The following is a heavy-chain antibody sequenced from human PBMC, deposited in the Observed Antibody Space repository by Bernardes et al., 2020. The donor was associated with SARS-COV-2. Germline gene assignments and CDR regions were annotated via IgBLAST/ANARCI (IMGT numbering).Heavy chain of an antibody. CDR1: SGSSSLSSNY. V-gene: IGHV4-61*01. CDR3: VRGTGFCSGGSCGWIDP. J-gene: IGHJ5*02. CDR2: SSYPGSI. D-gene: IGHD2-15*01. Sequence: TLSLPCRVSSGSSSLSSNYWTWIRQPPGKGPGWIGYSSYPGSINYNPSLKRRATISVDTSKNQFSLKLTSVTAADTAVYYCVRGTGFCSGGSCGWIDPWGQGTLVSVSS.